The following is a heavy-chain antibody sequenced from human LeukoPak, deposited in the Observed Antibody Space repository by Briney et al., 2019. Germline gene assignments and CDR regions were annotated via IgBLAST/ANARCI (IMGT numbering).Heavy chain of an antibody. CDR2: ISAYNGNT. V-gene: IGHV1-18*01. J-gene: IGHJ4*02. CDR1: VYTFTSYG. Sequence: ASVKVSCKASVYTFTSYGISWVRQAPGQGLEWMGWISAYNGNTNYAQKLQGRVTMTTDTSTSTAYMELRSLRSDDTAVYYCARPRYDFWSGYYQYYFDYWGQGTLVTVSS. CDR3: ARPRYDFWSGYYQYYFDY. D-gene: IGHD3-3*01.